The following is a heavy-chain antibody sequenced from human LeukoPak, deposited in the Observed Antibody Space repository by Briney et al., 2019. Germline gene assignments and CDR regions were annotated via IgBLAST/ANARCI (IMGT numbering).Heavy chain of an antibody. CDR1: GGTFSSYA. J-gene: IGHJ4*02. CDR2: ISAYNGNT. D-gene: IGHD3-22*01. V-gene: IGHV1-18*01. CDR3: ARDGGYYYDSSVNYFDY. Sequence: ASVTVSCKASGGTFSSYAISWVRQAPGQGLEWMGWISAYNGNTNYAQKLQGRVTMTTDTSTSTAYMELRSLRSDDTAVYYCARDGGYYYDSSVNYFDYWGQGTLVTVSS.